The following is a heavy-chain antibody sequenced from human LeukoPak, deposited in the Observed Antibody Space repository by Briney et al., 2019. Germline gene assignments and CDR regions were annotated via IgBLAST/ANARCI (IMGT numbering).Heavy chain of an antibody. CDR3: AKDRCSSTSCYPDWNYEDYFDY. D-gene: IGHD2-2*01. Sequence: GGSLRLSCAASGFTFSTNVMTWVRQAPGKGLEWVSSISVNGGSTYYADSVKGRFTISRDNSKNTLYLQMNSLRAEDTAVYYCAKDRCSSTSCYPDWNYEDYFDYWGQGTLVTVSS. CDR2: ISVNGGST. V-gene: IGHV3-23*01. J-gene: IGHJ4*02. CDR1: GFTFSTNV.